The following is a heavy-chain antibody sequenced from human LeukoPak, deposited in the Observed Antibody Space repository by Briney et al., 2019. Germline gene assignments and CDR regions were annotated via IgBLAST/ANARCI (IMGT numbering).Heavy chain of an antibody. V-gene: IGHV1-18*01. D-gene: IGHD3-10*01. CDR2: ISAYNGKT. CDR1: GYTFTSYG. CDR3: ARDQLLWFGELSRWFDP. J-gene: IGHJ5*02. Sequence: ASVKVSCKASGYTFTSYGISWVRQAPGQGLEWMGWISAYNGKTNYAQKLQGRVTMTTDTSTSTAYMELRSLRSDDTAVYCCARDQLLWFGELSRWFDPWGQGTLVTVSS.